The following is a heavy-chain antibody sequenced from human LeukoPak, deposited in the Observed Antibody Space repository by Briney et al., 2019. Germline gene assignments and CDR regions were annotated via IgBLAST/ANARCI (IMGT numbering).Heavy chain of an antibody. J-gene: IGHJ4*02. CDR2: IYYSGST. D-gene: IGHD6-13*01. V-gene: IGHV4-59*08. Sequence: SETLSLTCTVSGGSISSYYWSWIRQPPGKGLEWIGYIYYSGSTNYNPSLKSRVTISVDTSKNQFSLKLSSVTAADTAVYYCARHRGQRLVGDYWGQGTLVTVSS. CDR3: ARHRGQRLVGDY. CDR1: GGSISSYY.